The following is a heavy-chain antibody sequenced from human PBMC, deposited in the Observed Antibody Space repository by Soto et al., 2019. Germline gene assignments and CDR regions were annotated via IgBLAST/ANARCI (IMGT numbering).Heavy chain of an antibody. CDR3: AIVGGDDFGDSGGFDY. CDR1: GGSIRDYF. D-gene: IGHD4-17*01. V-gene: IGHV4-59*01. J-gene: IGHJ4*02. Sequence: QVQLQESGPGLVKPSETLSLTCTVSGGSIRDYFWTWIRQPPGKGLEWIGYIYYSGRTNYNPSLKSRVSISVDTSKNHFSLQLRSVTAADTAVYYCAIVGGDDFGDSGGFDYWGQGTLVTVSS. CDR2: IYYSGRT.